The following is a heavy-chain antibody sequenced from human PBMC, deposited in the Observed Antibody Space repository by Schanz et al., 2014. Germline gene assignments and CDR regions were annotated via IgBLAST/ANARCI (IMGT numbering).Heavy chain of an antibody. Sequence: QVQLVESGGGVVQFGRSLRLSCVASGFTFSSYGMHWVRQAPGKGLEWVALISNDGSIKYYADSVEGRFTISRDNSRNTLYLQMNSLRTEDTAVYYCARRASCSRIGCPFDSWGQGTLXTVSS. D-gene: IGHD2-2*01. V-gene: IGHV3-30*19. CDR2: ISNDGSIK. J-gene: IGHJ4*02. CDR3: ARRASCSRIGCPFDS. CDR1: GFTFSSYG.